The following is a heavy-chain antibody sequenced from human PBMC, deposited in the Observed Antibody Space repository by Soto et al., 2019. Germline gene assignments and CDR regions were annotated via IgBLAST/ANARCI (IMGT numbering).Heavy chain of an antibody. D-gene: IGHD4-17*01. V-gene: IGHV3-23*01. CDR3: AKTTNQLPLHDYGDRLDY. CDR1: GFLFSDYA. CDR2: ITNTGGRT. Sequence: GGSLRLSCAASGFLFSDYAMSWVRQAPGQGLECVSTITNTGGRTYYADSMKGRFTISRDNSKNTLYLQMSSLRAEDTAVYHCAKTTNQLPLHDYGDRLDYWGQGTQVTVSS. J-gene: IGHJ4*02.